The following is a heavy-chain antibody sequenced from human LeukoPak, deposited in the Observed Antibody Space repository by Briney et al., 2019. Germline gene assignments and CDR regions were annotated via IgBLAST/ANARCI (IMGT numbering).Heavy chain of an antibody. CDR3: ARALQYQLPSHFDY. Sequence: PSETLSLTCAVYGGSFSGYYWSWIRQPPGKGLEWIGEINHSGSTNYNPSLKSRVTISVDTSKNQFSLKLSSVTAADTAVYYCARALQYQLPSHFDYWGQGTLVTVSS. J-gene: IGHJ4*02. CDR2: INHSGST. V-gene: IGHV4-34*01. D-gene: IGHD2-2*01. CDR1: GGSFSGYY.